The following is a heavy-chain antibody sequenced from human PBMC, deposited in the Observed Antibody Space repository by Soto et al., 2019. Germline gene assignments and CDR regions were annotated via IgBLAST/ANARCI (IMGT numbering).Heavy chain of an antibody. V-gene: IGHV3-48*01. J-gene: IGHJ4*02. CDR2: INRDFNT. Sequence: EEQLVASGGGLVQPGGSVRLSCAASGFTFSNHVMNLVRQAPGRGLEWVSSINRDFNTYYADSVKGRFTISRDNAKDSLFLQMNSLRAEDTAVYYCVDGDYYVGQGTLVTVSS. CDR3: VDGDYY. CDR1: GFTFSNHV. D-gene: IGHD4-17*01.